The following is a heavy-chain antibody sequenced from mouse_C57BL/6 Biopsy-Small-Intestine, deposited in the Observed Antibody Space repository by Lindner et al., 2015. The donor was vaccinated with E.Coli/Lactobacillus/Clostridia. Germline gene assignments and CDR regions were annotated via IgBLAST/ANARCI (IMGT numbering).Heavy chain of an antibody. CDR2: INPTSGYT. CDR3: ARIYDGYYVWFAY. Sequence: LQESGAELARPGASVKMSCKASGYTFTSYTMHWVKQRPGQGLEWIGYINPTSGYTKYNQKFKDKATLTADKSSSTAYMQLSSLTSEDSAVYYCARIYDGYYVWFAYWGQGTLVTVSA. CDR1: GYTFTSYT. V-gene: IGHV1-4*01. D-gene: IGHD2-3*01. J-gene: IGHJ3*01.